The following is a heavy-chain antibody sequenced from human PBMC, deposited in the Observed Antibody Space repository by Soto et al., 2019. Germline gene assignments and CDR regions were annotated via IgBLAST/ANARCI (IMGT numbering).Heavy chain of an antibody. Sequence: GGSLRLSCAASGFTFSSYGMHWVRQAPGKGLEWVAVIWYDGSNKYYADSVKGRFTISRDNSKNTLYLQMNSLRAEDTAVYYCAREDPTVTNPGNFDLWGRGTLVTVSS. D-gene: IGHD4-4*01. CDR3: AREDPTVTNPGNFDL. CDR1: GFTFSSYG. V-gene: IGHV3-33*01. CDR2: IWYDGSNK. J-gene: IGHJ2*01.